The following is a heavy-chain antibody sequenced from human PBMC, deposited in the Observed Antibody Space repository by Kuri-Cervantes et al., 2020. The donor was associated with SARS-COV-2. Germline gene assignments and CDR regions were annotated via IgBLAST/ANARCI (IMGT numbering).Heavy chain of an antibody. CDR1: GYSISSGYY. CDR3: ARERKPLDAFDI. J-gene: IGHJ3*02. CDR2: IYHSGST. V-gene: IGHV4-38-2*02. Sequence: SEMLSLTRTVSGYSISSGYYWGWIRQPPGKGLEWIGSIYHSGSTYYNPSLKSRVTISVDTSKNQFSLKLSSVTAADTAVYYCARERKPLDAFDIWGQGTMVTVSS.